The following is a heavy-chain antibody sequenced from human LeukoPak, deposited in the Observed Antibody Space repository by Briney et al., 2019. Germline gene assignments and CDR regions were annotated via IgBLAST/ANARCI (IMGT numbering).Heavy chain of an antibody. CDR1: GYSFTSYW. D-gene: IGHD3-16*01. V-gene: IGHV5-51*01. J-gene: IGHJ5*02. CDR3: ARRKEMESGGPSWFDP. CDR2: VYPGDSDT. Sequence: GESLKISCKGSGYSFTSYWIGWVRQKPGKGLEWIGIVYPGDSDTRYSPSFQGQVTISADKSISTAYLQWTSLKASDTAIYYCARRKEMESGGPSWFDPWGQGTLVTVSS.